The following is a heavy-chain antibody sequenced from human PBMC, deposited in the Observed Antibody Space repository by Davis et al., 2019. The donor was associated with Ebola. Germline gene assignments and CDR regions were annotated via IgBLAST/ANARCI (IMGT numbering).Heavy chain of an antibody. D-gene: IGHD3-22*01. CDR1: GSTFTSYG. Sequence: GGSLRPSCPPPGSTFTSYGMHWVRQPPAKGLEWVAVISYDGSNKYYADSVKGRFTISRDNSKNTLYLQMNSLRAEDTAVYYCAVDYYDSSGYYLLGYGGQGTLVTVSS. CDR3: AVDYYDSSGYYLLGY. V-gene: IGHV3-30*03. CDR2: ISYDGSNK. J-gene: IGHJ4*02.